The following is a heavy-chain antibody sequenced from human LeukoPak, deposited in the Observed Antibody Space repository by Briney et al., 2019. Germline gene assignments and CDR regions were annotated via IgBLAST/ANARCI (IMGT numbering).Heavy chain of an antibody. J-gene: IGHJ3*02. V-gene: IGHV1-2*02. CDR1: GYTFTGYY. CDR3: ARDPRGRLGAFDI. D-gene: IGHD3-16*01. Sequence: ASVKVSCKASGYTFTGYYMHWVRQAPGQGLEWMGWINPNSGGTNYAQKFQGRVTMTRDTSISTAYMELSRLRSDDRAVYYCARDPRGRLGAFDIWGQGTMVTVSS. CDR2: INPNSGGT.